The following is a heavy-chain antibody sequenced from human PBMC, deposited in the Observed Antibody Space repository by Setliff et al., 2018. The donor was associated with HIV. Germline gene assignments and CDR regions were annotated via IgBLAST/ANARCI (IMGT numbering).Heavy chain of an antibody. Sequence: GGSLRLSCAASGLTFSSYAMTWVRQAPGRGLEWVSGITGNGRSTYYADSVRGRFTISRDNSKNTLFLQMNSLRVEGTAEYYCRQGGNWGQGTLVTVSS. CDR2: ITGNGRST. CDR3: RQGGN. V-gene: IGHV3-23*01. CDR1: GLTFSSYA. J-gene: IGHJ4*02.